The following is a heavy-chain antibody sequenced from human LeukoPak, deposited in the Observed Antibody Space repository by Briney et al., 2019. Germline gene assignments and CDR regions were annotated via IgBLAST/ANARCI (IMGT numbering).Heavy chain of an antibody. CDR1: GFTVSSNY. V-gene: IGHV3-53*01. J-gene: IGHJ4*02. Sequence: PGGSLRLSRAASGFTVSSNYMSWVRQAPGKGLEWVSVIYSGGSTYYADSVKGRFTISRDNSKNTLYLQMNSLRAEDTAVYYCARGRQWLVLVYWGQGTLVTVSS. D-gene: IGHD6-19*01. CDR2: IYSGGST. CDR3: ARGRQWLVLVY.